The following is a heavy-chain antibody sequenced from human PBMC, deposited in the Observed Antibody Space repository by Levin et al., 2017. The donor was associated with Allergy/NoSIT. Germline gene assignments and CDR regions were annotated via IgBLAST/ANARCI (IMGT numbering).Heavy chain of an antibody. V-gene: IGHV4-34*01. J-gene: IGHJ4*02. Sequence: SETLSLTCAVYGGSFSGYYWSWIRQPPGKGLEWIGEINHSGSTNYNPSLKSRVTISVDTSKNQFSLKLSSVTAADTAVYYCARGRPYYDFWSGYRPRYYFDYWGQGTLVTASS. CDR3: ARGRPYYDFWSGYRPRYYFDY. D-gene: IGHD3-3*01. CDR1: GGSFSGYY. CDR2: INHSGST.